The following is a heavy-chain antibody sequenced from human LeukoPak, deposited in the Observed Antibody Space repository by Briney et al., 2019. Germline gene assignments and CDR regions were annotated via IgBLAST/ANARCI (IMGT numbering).Heavy chain of an antibody. CDR3: ARAMAGSGLYYFDY. V-gene: IGHV3-23*01. D-gene: IGHD3-10*01. CDR2: ISGSRGTT. J-gene: IGHJ4*02. Sequence: GGSLRLSCAASGFTLSSYAMSWVRQAPGKGLEWVSGISGSRGTTYYADSVKGRLTISRDNSKNTLYLQMNSLRAEDTAVYYCARAMAGSGLYYFDYWGQGTLVTVSS. CDR1: GFTLSSYA.